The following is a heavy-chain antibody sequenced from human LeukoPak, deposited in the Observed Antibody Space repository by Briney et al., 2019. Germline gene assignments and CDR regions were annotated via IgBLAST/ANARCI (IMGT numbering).Heavy chain of an antibody. CDR2: ISSSSSYI. D-gene: IGHD6-6*01. J-gene: IGHJ4*02. CDR3: ARGGGCSSSSGSDY. V-gene: IGHV3-21*01. CDR1: GFTFSSYS. Sequence: GGSLRLSCAASGFTFSSYSMNWVRQAPGKGLEWVSSISSSSSYIYYADSMKGRFTISRDNAKNSLYLQMNSLRAEDTAVYYCARGGGCSSSSGSDYWGQGTLVTVSS.